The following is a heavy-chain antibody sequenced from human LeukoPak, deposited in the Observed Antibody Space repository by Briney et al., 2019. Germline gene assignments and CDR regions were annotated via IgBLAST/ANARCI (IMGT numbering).Heavy chain of an antibody. Sequence: SETLSLTCTVSGGSISSSTYYWGWIRQPPGKGLEWIGSISYTGSTYYDPSLKSRVTISVDTSKNQFSLKLSSVTAADTAVYYCAADYSGNYHVEFDYWGQGTLVTVSS. CDR1: GGSISSSTYY. D-gene: IGHD1-26*01. CDR2: ISYTGST. J-gene: IGHJ4*02. CDR3: AADYSGNYHVEFDY. V-gene: IGHV4-39*07.